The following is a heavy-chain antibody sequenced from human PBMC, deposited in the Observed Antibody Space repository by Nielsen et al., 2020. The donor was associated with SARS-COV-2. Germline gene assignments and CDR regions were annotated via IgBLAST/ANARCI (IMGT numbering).Heavy chain of an antibody. CDR2: ISNTGSYT. D-gene: IGHD3-16*01. CDR1: GFTFSDYY. CDR3: ARSSGGMIALGGIVPPDY. Sequence: GESLKISCAASGFTFSDYYMGWIRQAPAKGLEWVSYISNTGSYTNYADSVKGRFTISRDSAENSLYLQMNSLRAEDTAVYFCARSSGGMIALGGIVPPDYWGQGTLVTVSS. V-gene: IGHV3-11*03. J-gene: IGHJ4*02.